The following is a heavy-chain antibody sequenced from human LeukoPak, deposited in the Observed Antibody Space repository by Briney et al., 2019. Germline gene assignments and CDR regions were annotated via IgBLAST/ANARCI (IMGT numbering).Heavy chain of an antibody. V-gene: IGHV3-30*02. D-gene: IGHD5-18*01. CDR2: IRYDGSNK. CDR1: GFTFTSYG. Sequence: GGSLRLSRAPSGFTFTSYGMHWVRQAPRKGLEWVAFIRYDGSNKYYADSVKGRFTISRDNSKNTLYLQMNSLRAEDTAVYYCAKERDTAMVTIDYWGQGTLVTVSS. J-gene: IGHJ4*02. CDR3: AKERDTAMVTIDY.